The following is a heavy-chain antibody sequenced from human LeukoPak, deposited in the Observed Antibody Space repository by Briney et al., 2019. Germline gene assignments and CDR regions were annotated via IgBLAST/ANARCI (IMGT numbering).Heavy chain of an antibody. D-gene: IGHD3-3*01. J-gene: IGHJ4*02. CDR1: GFTFSSYG. V-gene: IGHV3-23*01. CDR3: AKHGDYDFWSGSRRDFDY. CDR2: ISGSGGST. Sequence: GGSLRLSCAASGFTFSSYGMHWVRQAPGKGLEWVSAISGSGGSTYYADSVKGRFTISRDNSKSTLYLQMNSLRAEDTAVYYCAKHGDYDFWSGSRRDFDYWGQGTLVTVSS.